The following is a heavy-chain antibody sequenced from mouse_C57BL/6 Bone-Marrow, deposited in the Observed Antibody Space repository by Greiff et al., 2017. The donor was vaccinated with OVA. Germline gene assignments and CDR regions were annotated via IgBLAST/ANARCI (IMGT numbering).Heavy chain of an antibody. CDR2: IHPNSGST. D-gene: IGHD2-3*01. Sequence: QVQLQQPGAELVKPGASVKLSCKASGYTFTSYWMHWVKQRPGQGLEWIGMIHPNSGSTNYNEKFKSKATLTVEKSSSTAYMQLSILTSEDSAVYYCARRGDGYLFADWGQGTLVTVSA. CDR1: GYTFTSYW. V-gene: IGHV1-64*01. CDR3: ARRGDGYLFAD. J-gene: IGHJ3*01.